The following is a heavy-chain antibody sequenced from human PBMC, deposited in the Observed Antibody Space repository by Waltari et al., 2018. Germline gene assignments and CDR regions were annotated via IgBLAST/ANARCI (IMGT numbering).Heavy chain of an antibody. CDR3: AKAGSTGTTSEDFDY. CDR2: ISGSGGST. J-gene: IGHJ4*02. D-gene: IGHD1-1*01. Sequence: EVQLLVSGGGMVQPGGSLRLSCAASGLPFGSYATSWVRQAPGKGLEWVSAISGSGGSTYYADSVKGRFTISRDNSKNTLYLQMNSLRAEDTSVYYCAKAGSTGTTSEDFDYWGQGTLVTVSS. V-gene: IGHV3-23*01. CDR1: GLPFGSYA.